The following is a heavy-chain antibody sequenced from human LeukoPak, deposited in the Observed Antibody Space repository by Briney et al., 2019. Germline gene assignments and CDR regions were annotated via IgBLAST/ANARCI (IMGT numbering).Heavy chain of an antibody. CDR2: IYPGDSDT. J-gene: IGHJ6*03. V-gene: IGHV5-51*01. CDR3: ARQYCSSTSCYRHYYYYYMDV. CDR1: GYSFTSYW. D-gene: IGHD2-2*01. Sequence: GESLKISCKGSGYSFTSYWIGWVRQMPGKGLEWMGIIYPGDSDTRYSPSFQGQVTISADKSISTAYLQWSRLKASDTAMYYCARQYCSSTSCYRHYYYYYMDVWGKGTTVTVSS.